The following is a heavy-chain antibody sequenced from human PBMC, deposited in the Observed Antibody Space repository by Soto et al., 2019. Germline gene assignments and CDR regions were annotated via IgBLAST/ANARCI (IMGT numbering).Heavy chain of an antibody. CDR2: ISYDGSNK. CDR1: GFTFSNSA. V-gene: IGHV3-30-3*01. CDR3: ARDLLTTNHRAYGMDV. J-gene: IGHJ6*02. D-gene: IGHD4-17*01. Sequence: GGSLRLSCAASGFTFSNSAMHWVRQAPGKGLEWVAVISYDGSNKHYADSLKGRFTISRDNSKNTLYLQMNSLRAEDTAVYYCARDLLTTNHRAYGMDVWGQGTTVTVSS.